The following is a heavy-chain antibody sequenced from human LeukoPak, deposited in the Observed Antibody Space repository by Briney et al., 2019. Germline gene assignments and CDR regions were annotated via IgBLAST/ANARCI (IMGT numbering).Heavy chain of an antibody. Sequence: SETLSLTCTVSGGSISSYYMSWIRQPPGKGLEWIGYIYYSGSTNYNPSLKSRVTISVDTSKNQFSLKLSAVTAADTAVYYCVRASYDSSGYYYFDYWGQGTLVTVSS. CDR1: GGSISSYY. D-gene: IGHD3-22*01. CDR2: IYYSGST. V-gene: IGHV4-59*01. CDR3: VRASYDSSGYYYFDY. J-gene: IGHJ4*02.